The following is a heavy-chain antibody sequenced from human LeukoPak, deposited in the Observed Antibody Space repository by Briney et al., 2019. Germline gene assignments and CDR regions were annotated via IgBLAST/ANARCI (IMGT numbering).Heavy chain of an antibody. CDR3: ARPTPSTHLPDY. Sequence: KSGGSLRLSCATSGFTFSDYYVTWIRQAPGKGLEWVSYISGSGSAIHYADSVKGRFIISRDNAKNSLYLQMNSLRAEDTAVYYCARPTPSTHLPDYWGQGTLVTVSS. J-gene: IGHJ4*02. D-gene: IGHD2-15*01. CDR1: GFTFSDYY. CDR2: ISGSGSAI. V-gene: IGHV3-11*04.